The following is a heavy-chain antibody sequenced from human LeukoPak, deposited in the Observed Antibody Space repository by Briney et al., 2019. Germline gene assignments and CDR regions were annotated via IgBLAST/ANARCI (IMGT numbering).Heavy chain of an antibody. J-gene: IGHJ6*02. Sequence: GESLNISCKGSGYIFATYWIGWVRQMPGKGLEWMGIIYPGDSDTRYSPSFRGQVTISADKSISTAYLQWSSLKASDTAMYYCARCRYSSYGMDVWGQGTTVTVSS. CDR2: IYPGDSDT. CDR3: ARCRYSSYGMDV. D-gene: IGHD5-12*01. V-gene: IGHV5-51*01. CDR1: GYIFATYW.